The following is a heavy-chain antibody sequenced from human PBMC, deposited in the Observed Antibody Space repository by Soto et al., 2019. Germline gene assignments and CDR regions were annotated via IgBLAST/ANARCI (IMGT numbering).Heavy chain of an antibody. D-gene: IGHD6-6*01. CDR3: ARAPYSSSSFFFDY. CDR2: INPNIGHA. J-gene: IGHJ4*02. Sequence: SXKVSFRASGYNXTDLHRTLVRQSPGLGLEWMGIINPNIGHANMAQRFQVRVALTWDTSTSTVYMELSGMRSDDTAVYYCARAPYSSSSFFFDYWAQATPGPVSS. CDR1: GYNXTDLH. V-gene: IGHV1-46*01.